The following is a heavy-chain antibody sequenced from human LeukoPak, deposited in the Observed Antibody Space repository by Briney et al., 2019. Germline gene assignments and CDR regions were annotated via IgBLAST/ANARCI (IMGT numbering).Heavy chain of an antibody. J-gene: IGHJ4*02. V-gene: IGHV3-7*01. D-gene: IGHD2-21*02. CDR2: INQNGSEK. CDR1: GFTFSSYC. CDR3: ARTSAYCGGDCPSVFDY. Sequence: GGSLRLSCAASGFTFSSYCMRWVRQAPGQGLEWVANINQNGSEKCYVDSVKGRFTISRDNAKNSLYLQMNSLRAEDTAVYYCARTSAYCGGDCPSVFDYWGQGTLVTVSS.